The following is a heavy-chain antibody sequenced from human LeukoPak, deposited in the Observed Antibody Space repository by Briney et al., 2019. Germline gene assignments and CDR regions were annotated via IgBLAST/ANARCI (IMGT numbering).Heavy chain of an antibody. CDR2: IKQDGSEK. V-gene: IGHV3-7*03. Sequence: GGSLRLSCAASGFTFSSYWMSWVRQAPGKGLEWVANIKQDGSEKYYVDSVKGRFTISRDNAKNSLYLQMKSLRAEDTAVYYCAKSSRPVTAMAFFDYWGQGTLVTVSS. J-gene: IGHJ4*02. CDR1: GFTFSSYW. CDR3: AKSSRPVTAMAFFDY. D-gene: IGHD5-18*01.